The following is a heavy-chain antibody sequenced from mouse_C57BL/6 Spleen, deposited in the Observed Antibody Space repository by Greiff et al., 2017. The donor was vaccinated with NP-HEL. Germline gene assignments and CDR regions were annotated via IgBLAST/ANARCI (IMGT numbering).Heavy chain of an antibody. CDR2: IDPEDGET. J-gene: IGHJ4*01. D-gene: IGHD1-1*01. CDR1: GFNIKDYY. V-gene: IGHV14-2*01. CDR3: ARGDYYYGSSYWDYAMDY. Sequence: VQLQQSGAELVKPGASVKLSCTASGFNIKDYYMHWVKQRTEQGLEWIGRIDPEDGETKYAPQFQGKATITADTSSNTAYLQLSSLTSEDTAVYYCARGDYYYGSSYWDYAMDYWGQGTSVTVSS.